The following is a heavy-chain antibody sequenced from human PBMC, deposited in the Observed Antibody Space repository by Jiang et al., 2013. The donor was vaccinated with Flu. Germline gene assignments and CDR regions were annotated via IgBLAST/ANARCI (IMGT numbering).Heavy chain of an antibody. CDR1: GGSISSSSYY. J-gene: IGHJ4*02. CDR2: IYYSGST. Sequence: PGLVKPSETLSLTCTVSGGSISSSSYYWGWIRQPPGKGLEWIGSIYYSGSTYYNPSLKSRVTISVDTSKNQFSLKLSSVTAADTAVYYCARRGGVRWYGPFYFDYWGQGTLVTVSS. V-gene: IGHV4-39*01. CDR3: ARRGGVRWYGPFYFDY. D-gene: IGHD6-13*01.